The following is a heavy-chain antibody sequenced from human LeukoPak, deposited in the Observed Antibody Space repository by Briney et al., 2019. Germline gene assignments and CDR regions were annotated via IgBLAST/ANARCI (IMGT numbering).Heavy chain of an antibody. CDR1: GFTFDDYA. CDR2: ISWDGGST. V-gene: IGHV3-43D*03. CDR3: AKDQGDRSGGSCYYFDY. D-gene: IGHD2-15*01. Sequence: PGGSLRLSCAASGFTFDDYAMHWVRQAPGKGLEWVSLISWDGGSTYYADSVKGRFTISRDNSKNSLYLQMNSLRAEDTALYYCAKDQGDRSGGSCYYFDYWGQGTLVTVSS. J-gene: IGHJ4*02.